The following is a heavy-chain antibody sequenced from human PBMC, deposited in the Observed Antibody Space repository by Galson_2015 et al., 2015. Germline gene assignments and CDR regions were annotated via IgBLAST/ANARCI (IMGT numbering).Heavy chain of an antibody. CDR3: ARGLVETAPRPYYYHYYGMDV. V-gene: IGHV3-30-3*01. CDR2: ISYDGTNK. CDR1: AFTFSSYA. Sequence: SLRLSCAVSAFTFSSYAMHWVRQAPGKGLDWVALISYDGTNKFCADSVRGRFTISRDNSKNTLYLQLNSLRPEDTAVYYCARGLVETAPRPYYYHYYGMDVWGQGTTVTVSS. D-gene: IGHD6-6*01. J-gene: IGHJ6*02.